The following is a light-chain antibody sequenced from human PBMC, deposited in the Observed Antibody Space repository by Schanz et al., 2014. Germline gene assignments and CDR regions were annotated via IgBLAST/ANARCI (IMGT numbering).Light chain of an antibody. J-gene: IGKJ3*01. CDR1: QSISGY. V-gene: IGKV1-39*01. CDR3: QQTYTSPRT. Sequence: DIQMTQSPSSLSASVGDRVTITCRASQSISGYLNWYQHKPGEVPKLLIYAASSLQSGVPSRFTASRSGTDFTLTITSLQPEDFATYYCQQTYTSPRTFGPGTTLDIK. CDR2: AAS.